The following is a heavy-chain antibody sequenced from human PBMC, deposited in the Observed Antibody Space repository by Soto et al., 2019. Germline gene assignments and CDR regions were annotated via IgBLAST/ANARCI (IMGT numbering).Heavy chain of an antibody. CDR1: GFTFSSYS. CDR2: ISSSSSYI. CDR3: ARDQRPLQIVVGYDYYYYGMDV. D-gene: IGHD3-22*01. Sequence: GGSLRLSCAASGFTFSSYSMNWVRQAPGKGLEWVSSISSSSSYIYYADSVKGRFTISRDNAKNSLYLQMNSLRAEDTAVYYCARDQRPLQIVVGYDYYYYGMDVWGQGTTVTVSS. V-gene: IGHV3-21*01. J-gene: IGHJ6*02.